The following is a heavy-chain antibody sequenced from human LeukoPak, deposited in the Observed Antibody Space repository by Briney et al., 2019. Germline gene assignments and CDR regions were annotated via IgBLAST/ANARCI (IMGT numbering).Heavy chain of an antibody. Sequence: GGSLRLSCAASGFTFNTYPMHWVRQAPGKGLEWVAGTSYDGRDKNYADSVKGRFTISRDNSENTLYLQVDNLRVEDTAVYYCAREDTTGGYPFDNWGQGTLVTVFS. CDR3: AREDTTGGYPFDN. D-gene: IGHD3-22*01. J-gene: IGHJ4*02. CDR2: TSYDGRDK. V-gene: IGHV3-30*04. CDR1: GFTFNTYP.